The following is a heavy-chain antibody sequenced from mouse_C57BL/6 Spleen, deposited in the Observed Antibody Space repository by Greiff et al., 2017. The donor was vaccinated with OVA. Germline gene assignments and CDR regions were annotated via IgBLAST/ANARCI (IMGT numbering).Heavy chain of an antibody. CDR3: ARGRGIYYDYDVRYFDV. J-gene: IGHJ1*03. CDR1: GYTFTSYW. V-gene: IGHV1-50*01. D-gene: IGHD2-4*01. CDR2: IDPSDSYT. Sequence: VQLQQPGAELVKPGASVKLSCKASGYTFTSYWMQWVKQRPGQGLEWIGEIDPSDSYTNYNQKFKGKATLTVDTSSSTAYMQLSSLTSEDSAVYYCARGRGIYYDYDVRYFDVWGTGTTVTVSS.